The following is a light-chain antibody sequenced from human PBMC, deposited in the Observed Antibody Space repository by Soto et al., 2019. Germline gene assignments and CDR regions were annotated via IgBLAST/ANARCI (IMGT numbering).Light chain of an antibody. CDR1: NIGRKS. J-gene: IGLJ1*01. Sequence: SYELTQPPSVSLAPGETASIACGGDNIGRKSVHWYQQKPGQAPVVVMYYDRDRPSGIPERFSGSNSGNTATLTISRVEAGDEADYYCQVYDSSSDHFVFGTGTKLTVL. CDR3: QVYDSSSDHFV. CDR2: YDR. V-gene: IGLV3-21*04.